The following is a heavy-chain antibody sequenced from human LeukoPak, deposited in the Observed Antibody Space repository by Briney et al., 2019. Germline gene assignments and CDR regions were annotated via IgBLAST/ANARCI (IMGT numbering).Heavy chain of an antibody. Sequence: PSETLSLTCAVYGGSFSGYYWSWIRQPPGKGLEWIGEINHSGSTNYNPSLKSRVTISVDTSKNQFSLKLSSVTAADTAVYYCARSRVLRFFTDSIGYWGQGTLVTVSS. V-gene: IGHV4-34*01. D-gene: IGHD3-3*01. J-gene: IGHJ4*02. CDR3: ARSRVLRFFTDSIGY. CDR1: GGSFSGYY. CDR2: INHSGST.